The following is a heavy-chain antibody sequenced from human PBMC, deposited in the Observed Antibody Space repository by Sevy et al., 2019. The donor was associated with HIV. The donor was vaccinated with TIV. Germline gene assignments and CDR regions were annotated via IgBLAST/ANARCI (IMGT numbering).Heavy chain of an antibody. CDR1: GGSFSGYY. V-gene: IGHV4-34*01. CDR2: INHSGST. J-gene: IGHJ6*02. Sequence: ETLSLTCAVYGGSFSGYYWSWIRQPPGKGLEWIGEINHSGSTNYNPSLKSRVTISVDTSKNQFSLKLSSVTAADTAVYYCARGPEYQLLYWYYYYGMDVWGQGTTVTVSS. CDR3: ARGPEYQLLYWYYYYGMDV. D-gene: IGHD2-2*02.